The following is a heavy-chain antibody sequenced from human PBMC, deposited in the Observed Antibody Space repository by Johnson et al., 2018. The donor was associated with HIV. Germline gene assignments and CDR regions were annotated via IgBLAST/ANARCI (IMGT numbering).Heavy chain of an antibody. V-gene: IGHV3-66*02. CDR3: ARDRRYYDSSGYYHDAFDI. CDR1: GFTFSDYY. CDR2: LYSGGST. J-gene: IGHJ3*02. Sequence: VQLVESGGGLVKPGGSLRLSCAASGFTFSDYYMSWVRQAPGKGLEWVSVLYSGGSTYYADSVKGRFTISRDNSKNTLYLQMNSLRAEDTAVYFCARDRRYYDSSGYYHDAFDIWGQGTRVTVSS. D-gene: IGHD3-22*01.